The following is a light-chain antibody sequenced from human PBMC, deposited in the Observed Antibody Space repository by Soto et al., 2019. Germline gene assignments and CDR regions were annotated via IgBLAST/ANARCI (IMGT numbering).Light chain of an antibody. V-gene: IGKV1-5*03. J-gene: IGKJ1*01. CDR1: QSISSW. CDR3: QDSNSWT. CDR2: KAP. Sequence: DIQITQCPSTLSASVGRRITITCRASQSISSWLAWYQQKPGKAPKLLIYKAPSLQSGVSSRFSGSGSGTEFTLTIRSLKPDDFATYYCQDSNSWTFGQGIKVDIK.